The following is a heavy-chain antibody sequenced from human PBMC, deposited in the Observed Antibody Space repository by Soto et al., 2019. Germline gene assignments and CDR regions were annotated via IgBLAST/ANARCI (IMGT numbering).Heavy chain of an antibody. Sequence: APVKVSCKTSGYSITTFFLHWLRQAPGQRLEWMGWINPANGDTMYSQKFLGRVSNTRDTSATTAYMELTSLTSEDTAVYYCARGPSSRCFGSWGQGTLVSVSS. CDR1: GYSITTFF. V-gene: IGHV1-3*01. CDR2: INPANGDT. CDR3: ARGPSSRCFGS. J-gene: IGHJ4*02.